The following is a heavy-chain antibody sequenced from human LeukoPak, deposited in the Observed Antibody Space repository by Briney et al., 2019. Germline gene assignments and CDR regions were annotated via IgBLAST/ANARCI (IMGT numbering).Heavy chain of an antibody. CDR2: IIPIFGTA. CDR1: GGTFSSYA. J-gene: IGHJ4*02. D-gene: IGHD3-22*01. V-gene: IGHV1-69*06. CDR3: ATGPFYYHYESSGYQLPPGVNDY. Sequence: SVTVSCKASGGTFSSYAIGWVRQAPGQGLEWMGGIIPIFGTANYAQKFQGRVTITADKSTSTAYMELSSLRSEDTAMYYCATGPFYYHYESSGYQLPPGVNDYWGQGTLVTVSS.